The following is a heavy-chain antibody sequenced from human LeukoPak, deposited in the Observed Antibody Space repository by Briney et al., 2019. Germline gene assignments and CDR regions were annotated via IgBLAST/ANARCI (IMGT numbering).Heavy chain of an antibody. Sequence: GGSLRLSCAASGFTFDDYAMRWVRQAPGKGLGWVSGISWIGGRLGYADSFKGRFTISRNNAKNSLYLKMNSLRAEDTALYYCSKDPDYDFWSGYYNGGSDYWGQGTLVTVSS. J-gene: IGHJ4*02. CDR2: ISWIGGRL. D-gene: IGHD3-3*01. V-gene: IGHV3-9*01. CDR1: GFTFDDYA. CDR3: SKDPDYDFWSGYYNGGSDY.